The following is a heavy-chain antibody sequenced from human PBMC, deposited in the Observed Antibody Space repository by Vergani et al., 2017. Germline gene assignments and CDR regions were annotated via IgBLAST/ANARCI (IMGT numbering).Heavy chain of an antibody. CDR2: IDHTGRP. Sequence: QVQLQQWGGGLLKPSETLSLTCVVNGGSFTSYHWTWIRQSPGEGLEWVGDIDHTGRPDYNPSLKSRLTMSVDKSRNQFSLTLNSVTANDTAIYFCARVNTETNGHLYYYYYMDVWGQGTAVTVS. D-gene: IGHD4-11*01. V-gene: IGHV4-34*01. CDR3: ARVNTETNGHLYYYYYMDV. CDR1: GGSFTSYH. J-gene: IGHJ6*03.